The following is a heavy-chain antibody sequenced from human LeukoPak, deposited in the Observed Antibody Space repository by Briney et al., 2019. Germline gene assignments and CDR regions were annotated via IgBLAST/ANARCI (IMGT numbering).Heavy chain of an antibody. CDR1: GYTLTKLS. Sequence: ASVKVSCKVSGYTLTKLSMHWVRQAPGKGLEWMGGFDPEDGETIYAQKFQGRVTMTEDTSTDTAYMELSSLRSEDTAVYYCATGLGGFPLPLAYWGQGTLVTVSS. D-gene: IGHD2-15*01. CDR3: ATGLGGFPLPLAY. CDR2: FDPEDGET. V-gene: IGHV1-24*01. J-gene: IGHJ4*02.